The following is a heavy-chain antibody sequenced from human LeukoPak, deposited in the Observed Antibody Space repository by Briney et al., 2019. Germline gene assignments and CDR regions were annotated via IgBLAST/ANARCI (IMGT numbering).Heavy chain of an antibody. V-gene: IGHV1-18*01. CDR1: GYTFTYYV. CDR2: INAYNGNT. Sequence: ASVKVSYKTSGYTFTYYVISWVRQAPGQGLEWMGWINAYNGNTNDAQKFQGRVTMTTDTSTSTAYMELRSLRSDDTAVYYCARGEKPYDYWGQGTLVSVSS. CDR3: ARGEKPYDY. D-gene: IGHD1-26*01. J-gene: IGHJ4*02.